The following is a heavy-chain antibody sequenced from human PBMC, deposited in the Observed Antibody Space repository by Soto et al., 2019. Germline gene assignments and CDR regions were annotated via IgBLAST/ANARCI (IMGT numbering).Heavy chain of an antibody. Sequence: QITLKESDPTLGKPKQTLTRTCTFPGFSFSTPRVGGGWIRQPPGKALEWLALFYWDDDKSYSPFLKSSITITTDTSKNQVVLTMTNMDPMDTATYFCAHTLVAGLGYYFDYWGQGTLVTVSS. V-gene: IGHV2-5*02. CDR2: FYWDDDK. CDR1: GFSFSTPRVG. J-gene: IGHJ4*02. CDR3: AHTLVAGLGYYFDY. D-gene: IGHD6-19*01.